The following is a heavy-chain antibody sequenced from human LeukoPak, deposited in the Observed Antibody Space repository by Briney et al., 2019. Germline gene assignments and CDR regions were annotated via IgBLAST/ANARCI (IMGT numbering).Heavy chain of an antibody. J-gene: IGHJ5*02. Sequence: SETLSLTCTVSGGSISSYYWSWIRQPPGKGLEWIGYIYYSGSTNYNPSLKSRVTISVDTSKNQFSLKLSSVTAADTAVYYCARGVLRYFDWLLPRAYNWFDPWGQGTLVTVSS. CDR2: IYYSGST. D-gene: IGHD3-9*01. V-gene: IGHV4-59*12. CDR1: GGSISSYY. CDR3: ARGVLRYFDWLLPRAYNWFDP.